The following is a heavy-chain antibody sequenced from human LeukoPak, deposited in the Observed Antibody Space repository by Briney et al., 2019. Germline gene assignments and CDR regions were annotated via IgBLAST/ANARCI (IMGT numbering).Heavy chain of an antibody. J-gene: IGHJ4*02. V-gene: IGHV3-21*01. Sequence: PGGSLRLSCAASGFTFSSYSMNWVRQAPGKGLEWVSSISSSSYIYYADSVKGRFTISRDNGKNSLYLQMNRLRAEDTAVYYCARPRGCGSSRCNNFDYWGQGTLVTVSS. CDR3: ARPRGCGSSRCNNFDY. D-gene: IGHD2-2*01. CDR1: GFTFSSYS. CDR2: ISSSSYI.